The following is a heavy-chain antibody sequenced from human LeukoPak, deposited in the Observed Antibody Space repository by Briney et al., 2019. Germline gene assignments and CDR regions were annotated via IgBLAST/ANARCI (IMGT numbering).Heavy chain of an antibody. D-gene: IGHD6-6*01. Sequence: ASVKVPCKASGYTFTSYDINWVRQATGQGLEWMGWMNPNSGNTGYAQKFQDRVTITRNTSISTAYMELSSLRSEDTAVYYCARGKDSSSPSFDYWGQGTLVTVSS. J-gene: IGHJ4*02. CDR1: GYTFTSYD. CDR3: ARGKDSSSPSFDY. V-gene: IGHV1-8*03. CDR2: MNPNSGNT.